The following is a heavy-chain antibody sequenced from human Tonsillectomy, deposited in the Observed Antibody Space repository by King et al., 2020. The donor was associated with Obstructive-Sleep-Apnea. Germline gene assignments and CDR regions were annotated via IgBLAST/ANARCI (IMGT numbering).Heavy chain of an antibody. CDR1: GFSFSTYW. J-gene: IGHJ4*02. Sequence: VQLVESGGGLVRPGGSLRLSCAASGFSFSTYWMTWVRQAPGKGLEWVANIRQDGTEMYYVDSVKGRFTNSRDNAKNSLYLQMNSLRAEDTAVYYCARENDNDTYGYSHYFDYWGQGTLVTVSS. CDR3: ARENDNDTYGYSHYFDY. CDR2: IRQDGTEM. D-gene: IGHD5-18*01. V-gene: IGHV3-7*03.